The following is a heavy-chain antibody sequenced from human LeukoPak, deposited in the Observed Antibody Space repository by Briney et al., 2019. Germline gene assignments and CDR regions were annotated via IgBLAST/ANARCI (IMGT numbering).Heavy chain of an antibody. CDR1: GFTFNSYA. CDR2: ISYDGSNK. V-gene: IGHV3-30*04. Sequence: GGSLRLSCAASGFTFNSYAMHWVRRAPGKGLEWVAVISYDGSNKYYADSVKGRFTISRDNSKNTLFLQMDILRADDTAVYYCARGSGTYFEPPFDYWGQGTLVTVSS. J-gene: IGHJ4*02. CDR3: ARGSGTYFEPPFDY. D-gene: IGHD1-26*01.